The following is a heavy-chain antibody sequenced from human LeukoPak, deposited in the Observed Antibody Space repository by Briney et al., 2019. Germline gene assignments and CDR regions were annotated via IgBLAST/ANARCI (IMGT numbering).Heavy chain of an antibody. CDR1: GFIVSNYY. Sequence: GGSLRLSCVGSGFIVSNYYMSWVRQAPGKGLEWVGFIRSKAYGGTTEYAASVKGRFTISRDGSKSIAYLQMNSLKTEDTAVYYCTRARHYDYVWGSSNYYYYMDVWGKGTTVTVSS. CDR3: TRARHYDYVWGSSNYYYYMDV. J-gene: IGHJ6*03. CDR2: IRSKAYGGTT. V-gene: IGHV3-49*04. D-gene: IGHD3-16*01.